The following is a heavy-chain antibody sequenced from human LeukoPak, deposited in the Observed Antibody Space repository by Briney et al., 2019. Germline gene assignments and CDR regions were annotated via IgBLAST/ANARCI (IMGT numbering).Heavy chain of an antibody. V-gene: IGHV3-11*01. J-gene: IGHJ5*02. D-gene: IGHD2-15*01. CDR1: GFTFSDYY. CDR2: ISSSGSTI. CDR3: AREIEGGYYDP. Sequence: GGSLRLSCAASGFTFSDYYMSWIRQAPGKGLEWVSYISSSGSTIYYADSVKGRFTISRDNAKNSLYLQIHSLRAEDTAVYYCAREIEGGYYDPWGQGTLVTVSS.